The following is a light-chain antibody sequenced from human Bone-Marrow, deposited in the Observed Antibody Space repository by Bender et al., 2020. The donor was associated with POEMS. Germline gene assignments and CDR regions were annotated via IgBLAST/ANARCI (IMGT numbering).Light chain of an antibody. CDR1: NIGSQG. CDR3: QVWDTGSDHVV. CDR2: DDN. J-gene: IGLJ2*01. Sequence: SYVLTQPPSVSVAPGQTARMTCGGNNIGSQGVHWYQQKPGQAPVLVLYDDNDRPSGIPERFSGSNSGNTATLTVSRVEAGDEADYYCQVWDTGSDHVVFGAGTKLTVL. V-gene: IGLV3-21*02.